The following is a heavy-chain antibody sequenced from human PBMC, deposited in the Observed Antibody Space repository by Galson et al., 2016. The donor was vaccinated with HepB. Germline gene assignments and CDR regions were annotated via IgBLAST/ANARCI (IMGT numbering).Heavy chain of an antibody. CDR2: ISRTSQTI. D-gene: IGHD1-26*01. J-gene: IGHJ4*02. V-gene: IGHV3-48*01. CDR1: GFSFSSYS. Sequence: SLRLSCAVSGFSFSSYSMNWVRQAPGKGLEWVSYISRTSQTIYYADSVKGRFTISRDNAKNSLYLQMDSLRGEDTALYYCALINGGCYFGLDYWGQGTRVTVSS. CDR3: ALINGGCYFGLDY.